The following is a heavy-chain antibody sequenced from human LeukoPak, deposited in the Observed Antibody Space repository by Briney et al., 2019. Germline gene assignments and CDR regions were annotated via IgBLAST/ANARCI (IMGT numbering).Heavy chain of an antibody. CDR1: GFTYSSYG. D-gene: IGHD5-18*01. Sequence: GGSLRLSCAASGFTYSSYGMLWVREAPGKGLERVAVISYDGSNKYYADYVKGRFTISRDNSKITLYLQMNSLRAEDTAVYYCASARGSNYGSLGDWGQGTLVTVSS. J-gene: IGHJ4*02. CDR3: ASARGSNYGSLGD. V-gene: IGHV3-30*03. CDR2: ISYDGSNK.